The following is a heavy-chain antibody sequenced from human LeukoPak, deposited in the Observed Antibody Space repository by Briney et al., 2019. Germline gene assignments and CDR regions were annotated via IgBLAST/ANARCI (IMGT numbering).Heavy chain of an antibody. CDR1: GLTFSYYS. V-gene: IGHV3-7*01. Sequence: GGSLRLSCAVPGLTFSYYSMNWVGQAPGKGLEWVVNIREDGRVTQYVASVKGRFTISRDNSKNSLYLQMNSLRVEDTAVYYCAREVLGPTDNWGQGSLVTVSS. J-gene: IGHJ4*02. CDR3: AREVLGPTDN. CDR2: IREDGRVT.